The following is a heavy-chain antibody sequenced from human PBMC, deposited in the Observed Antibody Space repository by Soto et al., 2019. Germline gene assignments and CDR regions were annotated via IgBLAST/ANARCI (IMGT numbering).Heavy chain of an antibody. Sequence: SETLSLTCTVSGGSISSYYWSWIRQPPGKGLEWIGYIYYSGSTNYNPSLKSRVTISVDTSKNQFSLKLSSVTAADTAVYYCARVGYSYGANWFDPWGQGTLVTVS. J-gene: IGHJ5*02. CDR3: ARVGYSYGANWFDP. CDR2: IYYSGST. CDR1: GGSISSYY. D-gene: IGHD5-18*01. V-gene: IGHV4-59*01.